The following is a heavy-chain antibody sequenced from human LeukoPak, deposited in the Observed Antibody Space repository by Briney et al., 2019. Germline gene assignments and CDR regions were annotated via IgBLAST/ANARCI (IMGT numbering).Heavy chain of an antibody. Sequence: GGSLRLSCAASGFTFSSSAMSWVRQVPGKGLEWVSGISASGGSTYYADSVRGRFTISRDNSKNTLYVQMNSLRDEDTAVYYCAKFQFGKTFDYWGQGTLVTVSS. D-gene: IGHD3-10*01. CDR2: ISASGGST. J-gene: IGHJ4*02. CDR3: AKFQFGKTFDY. V-gene: IGHV3-23*01. CDR1: GFTFSSSA.